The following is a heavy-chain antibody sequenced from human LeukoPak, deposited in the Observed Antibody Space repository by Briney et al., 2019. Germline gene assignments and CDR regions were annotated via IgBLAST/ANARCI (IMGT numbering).Heavy chain of an antibody. CDR1: GYTFRNYG. Sequence: ASVKVSCKASGYTFRNYGITWVRQAPGQGRAGMGWIGTYNGNTDYAQKYQSRVIMTADSSTTTAHMELRSLRSDDTAVYYCARGRLKRVPFTKVAGALDYWGQGTRVTVSS. CDR3: ARGRLKRVPFTKVAGALDY. CDR2: IGTYNGNT. V-gene: IGHV1-18*01. J-gene: IGHJ4*02. D-gene: IGHD6-19*01.